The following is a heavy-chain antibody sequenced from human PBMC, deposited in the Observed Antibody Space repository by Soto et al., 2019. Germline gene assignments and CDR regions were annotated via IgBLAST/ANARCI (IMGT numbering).Heavy chain of an antibody. J-gene: IGHJ6*03. CDR1: GFTFSSYG. D-gene: IGHD3-10*01. CDR2: ISYDGSNK. Sequence: GGSLRLSCAASGFTFSSYGMHWVRQAPGKGLEWVAVISYDGSNKYYADSVKGRFTISRDNSKNTLYLQMNSLRAEDTAVYYCAKDPLKAVRGVKYYYYYYMDVWGKGTTVTVSS. V-gene: IGHV3-30*18. CDR3: AKDPLKAVRGVKYYYYYYMDV.